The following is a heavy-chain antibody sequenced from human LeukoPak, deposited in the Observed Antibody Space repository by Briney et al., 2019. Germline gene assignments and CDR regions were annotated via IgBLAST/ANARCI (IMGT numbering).Heavy chain of an antibody. CDR2: INPNSGGT. J-gene: IGHJ4*02. CDR3: ARGHSAVLLRYFDWSDLYYFDY. Sequence: GSSVNDTCQASVYTFTGYYMHWVRQAPGQGLDGMGWINPNSGGTNYARKFQGRAIMTSDTPIRTASVDPSRLRSDDTAGYYCARGHSAVLLRYFDWSDLYYFDYWGQGTLVTVSS. V-gene: IGHV1-2*02. D-gene: IGHD3-9*01. CDR1: VYTFTGYY.